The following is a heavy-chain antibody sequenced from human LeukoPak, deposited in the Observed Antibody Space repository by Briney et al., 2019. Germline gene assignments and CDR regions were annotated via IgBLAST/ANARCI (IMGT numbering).Heavy chain of an antibody. V-gene: IGHV4-39*01. CDR2: IYHDGST. J-gene: IGHJ5*02. CDR1: GGSLSSSIYY. Sequence: SETLSLTCAVCGGSLSSSIYYWAWIRQPPGKGLEWIGSIYHDGSTYSNPSLEGRVTISVDTSKNQFSLKLTSVTAADTAMYHCARRAHVGEPAAWGQGTLVTVSS. CDR3: ARRAHVGEPAA. D-gene: IGHD2-15*01.